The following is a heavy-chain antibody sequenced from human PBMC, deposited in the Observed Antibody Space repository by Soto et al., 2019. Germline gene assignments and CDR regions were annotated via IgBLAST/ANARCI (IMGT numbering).Heavy chain of an antibody. CDR1: GFTFTSSA. D-gene: IGHD4-17*01. CDR3: AAGAHTVTRALDY. J-gene: IGHJ4*02. V-gene: IGHV1-58*01. Sequence: QMQLVQSGPEVKKPGTSVKVSCKASGFTFTSSAVQWVRQARGQRLEWIGWIVVGSGNTNYAQKFQERVTITRDMSTSTAYRELSSLRSEDTAVYYCAAGAHTVTRALDYWGQGTLVTVSS. CDR2: IVVGSGNT.